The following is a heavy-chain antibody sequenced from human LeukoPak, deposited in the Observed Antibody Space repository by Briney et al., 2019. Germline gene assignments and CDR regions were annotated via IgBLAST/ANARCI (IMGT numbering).Heavy chain of an antibody. D-gene: IGHD1-26*01. CDR3: AKGSGWEMSYYYYYMDV. CDR2: ISYDGSNK. V-gene: IGHV3-30*04. CDR1: GFTFSSYA. J-gene: IGHJ6*03. Sequence: GGSLRLSCAASGFTFSSYAMHWVRQAPGKGLEWVAVISYDGSNKYYADSVKGRFTISRDNSKNTLYLQMNSLRAEDTAVYYCAKGSGWEMSYYYYYMDVWGKGTTVTISS.